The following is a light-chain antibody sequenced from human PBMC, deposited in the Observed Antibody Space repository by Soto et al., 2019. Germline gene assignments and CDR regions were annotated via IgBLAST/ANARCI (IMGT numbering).Light chain of an antibody. CDR2: EDR. J-gene: IGLJ1*01. CDR1: SGSIGNNY. V-gene: IGLV6-57*04. Sequence: NFMLTQPHSVSESPGKTVTISCTRSSGSIGNNYVQWYQQRPGSAPTTVIYEDRQRPSGVPDRFSGSIDSSSNSASLTISGLKTEDVADYYCQSYDDTILYVFGTGTKVTVL. CDR3: QSYDDTILYV.